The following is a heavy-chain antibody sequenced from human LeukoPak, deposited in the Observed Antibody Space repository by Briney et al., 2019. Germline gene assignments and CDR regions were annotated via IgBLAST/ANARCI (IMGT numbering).Heavy chain of an antibody. CDR3: ARVVDTHFDY. V-gene: IGHV3-74*01. J-gene: IGHJ4*02. CDR2: IKSDGSTT. D-gene: IGHD5-18*01. Sequence: GGSLRLSCAASGFTFSSYWMHWVRQAPGKGLVWVSRIKSDGSTTIYADSVKGRFTIPRDNAKNTLYLQMNSLRAEDTAVYYCARVVDTHFDYWGQGTLVTVSS. CDR1: GFTFSSYW.